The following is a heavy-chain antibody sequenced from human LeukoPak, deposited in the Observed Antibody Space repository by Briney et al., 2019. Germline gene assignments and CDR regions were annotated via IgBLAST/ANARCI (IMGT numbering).Heavy chain of an antibody. J-gene: IGHJ4*02. CDR1: GFTFSSYA. V-gene: IGHV3-23*01. D-gene: IGHD6-19*01. Sequence: PGGSLRLSCAASGFTFSSYAMSWVRQAPGKGLEWVSAISGSGGSTYYADSVKGRFTISRDNSKNTLYLQMNSLRAEDTAVYYCAKYPRYSSGVGTVDYWGQGTLVTVST. CDR3: AKYPRYSSGVGTVDY. CDR2: ISGSGGST.